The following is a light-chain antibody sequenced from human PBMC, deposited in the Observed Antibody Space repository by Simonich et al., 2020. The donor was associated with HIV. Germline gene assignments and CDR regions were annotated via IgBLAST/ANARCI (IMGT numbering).Light chain of an antibody. CDR3: QQYNSYTWT. CDR2: KAS. V-gene: IGKV1-5*03. Sequence: DIQMTQSPSTLSASVGNRVTITCRARPSIIIWLAWYQQKPGKAPKLLIYKASSLKSGVPSRFSCSGSGTEFTLTISSLQPDDFATYFCQQYNSYTWTFGQGTKVEIK. J-gene: IGKJ1*01. CDR1: PSIIIW.